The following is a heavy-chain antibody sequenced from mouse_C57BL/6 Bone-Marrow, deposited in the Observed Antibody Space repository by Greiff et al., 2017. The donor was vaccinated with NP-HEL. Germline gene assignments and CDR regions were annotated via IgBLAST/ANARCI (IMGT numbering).Heavy chain of an antibody. CDR2: ITHSGET. Sequence: VQLVESGPGLVKPSQSLFLTCSITGFPITSGYYWIWIRQSPGKPLEWMGYITHSGETFYNPSLQSPISITRETSKNQFFLQLNSVTTEDTAMYYCAGDSSGYLWFAYWGQGTLVTVSA. CDR3: AGDSSGYLWFAY. V-gene: IGHV12-3*01. J-gene: IGHJ3*01. D-gene: IGHD3-2*02. CDR1: GFPITSGYY.